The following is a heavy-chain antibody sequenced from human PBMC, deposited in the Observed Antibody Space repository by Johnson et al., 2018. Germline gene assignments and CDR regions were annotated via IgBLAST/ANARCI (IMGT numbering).Heavy chain of an antibody. CDR2: IWYDGSNK. D-gene: IGHD3-3*01. J-gene: IGHJ3*02. CDR3: ARVITIFGVVNDAFDI. V-gene: IGHV3-33*01. Sequence: VQLVESGGGVVQPGRSLRLSCAASGFTFSSYGMHWVRQAPGKGLEWVAVIWYDGSNKYYADSVKGRFTISRDNSKNTLYLQMNSLRAEDTAVYYCARVITIFGVVNDAFDIWGQGTMVTVSS. CDR1: GFTFSSYG.